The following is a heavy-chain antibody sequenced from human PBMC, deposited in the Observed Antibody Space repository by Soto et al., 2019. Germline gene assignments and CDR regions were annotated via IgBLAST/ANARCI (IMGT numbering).Heavy chain of an antibody. D-gene: IGHD2-2*01. Sequence: SVEVSFKASWDTLSIHSLSLLRHSPVQWLELMGGIIPIFDARTYAQKFQGRVTISADKSTKTGYMELSSLTSEDTAVYYCATSSTTYYYPSSTYCHDKEIEIWGQGNLVSVS. CDR3: ATSSTTYYYPSSTYCHDKEIEI. CDR1: WDTLSIHS. J-gene: IGHJ4*02. V-gene: IGHV1-69*06. CDR2: IIPIFDAR.